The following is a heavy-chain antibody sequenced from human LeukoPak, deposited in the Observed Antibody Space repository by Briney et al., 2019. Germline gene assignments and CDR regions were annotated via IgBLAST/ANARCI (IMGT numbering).Heavy chain of an antibody. CDR2: INHSGST. J-gene: IGHJ2*01. D-gene: IGHD6-13*01. CDR1: GGSFSGYY. V-gene: IGHV4-34*01. CDR3: ARGSRGIAAAGTHRPTYFDL. Sequence: PSETLSLTCAVYGGSFSGYYWSWTRQPPGKGLEWIGEINHSGSTNYNPSLKSRVTISVDTSKNQFSLKLSSVTAADTAVYYCARGSRGIAAAGTHRPTYFDLWGRGTLVTVPS.